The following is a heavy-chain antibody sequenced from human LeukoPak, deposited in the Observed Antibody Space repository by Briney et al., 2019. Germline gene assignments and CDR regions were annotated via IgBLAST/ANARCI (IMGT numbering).Heavy chain of an antibody. CDR3: AREVIEGFDWFDP. CDR1: GGSISSYY. V-gene: IGHV4-59*01. CDR2: IYYSGST. Sequence: SETLSLTCTVSGGSISSYYWSWIRQPPGKGLEWIGYIYYSGSTNYNPSLKSRVTIPVDTSKNQFSLKLSSVTAADTAVYYCAREVIEGFDWFDPWGQGTLVTVSS. D-gene: IGHD3-10*01. J-gene: IGHJ5*02.